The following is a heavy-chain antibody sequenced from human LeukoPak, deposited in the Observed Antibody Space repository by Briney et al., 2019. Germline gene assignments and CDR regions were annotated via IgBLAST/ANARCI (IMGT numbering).Heavy chain of an antibody. CDR1: EFTFSSYA. CDR2: ISYDGSNK. Sequence: PGGSLRLSCAASEFTFSSYAMSWVRQAPGKGLEWVAVISYDGSNKYYADSVKGRFTISRDNSKNTLYLQMNSLRAEDTAVYYCAKGRAVFDYWGQGTLVTVSS. V-gene: IGHV3-30*18. CDR3: AKGRAVFDY. J-gene: IGHJ4*02.